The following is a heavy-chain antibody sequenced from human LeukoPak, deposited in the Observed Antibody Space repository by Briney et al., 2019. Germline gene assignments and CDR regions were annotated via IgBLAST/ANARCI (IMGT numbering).Heavy chain of an antibody. D-gene: IGHD3-10*01. Sequence: GGPLRLSCAASGFTFSSNAMSWVRQAPGKGLEWVSAISGSGGSTYYADSVKGRFTISRDNSKNTLYLQMNSLRAEDTAVYYCAKDPDDGSGSYSDYWGQGTLVTVSS. J-gene: IGHJ4*02. CDR2: ISGSGGST. CDR1: GFTFSSNA. V-gene: IGHV3-23*01. CDR3: AKDPDDGSGSYSDY.